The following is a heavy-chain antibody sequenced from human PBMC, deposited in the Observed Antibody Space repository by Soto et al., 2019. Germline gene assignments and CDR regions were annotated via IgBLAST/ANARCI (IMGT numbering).Heavy chain of an antibody. Sequence: PGGSLRLSCAASGFTFSSYGMHWVRQAPGKGLEWVGFIRSKAYGGTTEYAASVKGRFTISRDDSKSIAYLQMNSLKTEDTAVYYCTRDFTLGYCSSTSCYTAYDYWGQGTLVTVSS. J-gene: IGHJ4*02. CDR3: TRDFTLGYCSSTSCYTAYDY. D-gene: IGHD2-2*02. V-gene: IGHV3-49*04. CDR1: GFTFSSYG. CDR2: IRSKAYGGTT.